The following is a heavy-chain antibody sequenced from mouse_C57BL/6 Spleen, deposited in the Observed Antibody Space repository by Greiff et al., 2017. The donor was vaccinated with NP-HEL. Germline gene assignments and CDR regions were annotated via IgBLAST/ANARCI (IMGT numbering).Heavy chain of an antibody. V-gene: IGHV14-4*01. Sequence: EVQLQQSGAELVRPGASVTLSCTASGFNFKADEMPWVSQSPEQGLEWMGWIGPENGDTEYAPKFKGKATITECTSSNTAYLQLSSLTSGDTAVYYCTMRYNDYDGRLYFDVWGTGTTVTVSS. D-gene: IGHD2-4*01. CDR3: TMRYNDYDGRLYFDV. CDR1: GFNFKADE. J-gene: IGHJ1*03. CDR2: IGPENGDT.